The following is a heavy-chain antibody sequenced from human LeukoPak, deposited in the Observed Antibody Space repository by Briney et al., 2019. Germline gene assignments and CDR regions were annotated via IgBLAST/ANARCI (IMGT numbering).Heavy chain of an antibody. CDR1: GYTFTSSA. CDR3: AAPEGYDFWSGAR. D-gene: IGHD3-3*01. Sequence: SVKVSCKASGYTFTSSAVQWVREARGQRLEWIGWIVVGSGNTNYAQKFQERVTITRDMSTSTAYMELSSLRSEDTAVYYCAAPEGYDFWSGARWGQGTLVTVFS. J-gene: IGHJ4*02. V-gene: IGHV1-58*01. CDR2: IVVGSGNT.